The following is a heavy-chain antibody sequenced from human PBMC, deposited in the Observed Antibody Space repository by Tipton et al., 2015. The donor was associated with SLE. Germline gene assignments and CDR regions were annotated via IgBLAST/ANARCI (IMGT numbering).Heavy chain of an antibody. CDR2: IHYTGLT. CDR3: ARVGAYGSRRGYYFDY. D-gene: IGHD3-10*01. V-gene: IGHV4-61*02. J-gene: IGHJ4*02. Sequence: TLSLTCAVSGGSISSSSHYWSWIRQPAGKGLEWIGRIHYTGLTIYNPSLKSRVTISADKSKNQFSLKLSSATAADTAVYYCARVGAYGSRRGYYFDYWGQGTLVTVSS. CDR1: GGSISSSSHY.